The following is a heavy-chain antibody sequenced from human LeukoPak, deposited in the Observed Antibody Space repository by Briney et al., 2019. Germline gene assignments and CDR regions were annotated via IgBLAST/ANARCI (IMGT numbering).Heavy chain of an antibody. CDR2: IDTSGNT. J-gene: IGHJ2*01. Sequence: SETLSPTCTVSGCSISSYYWSWIRQPAGKGLEWIGRIDTSGNTNYKPSLKSRVTMSVDTSKNQFSLKLNSVTAADTAVYYCARVSSSWYQDWYFDLWGRGTLVTVSS. CDR1: GCSISSYY. CDR3: ARVSSSWYQDWYFDL. D-gene: IGHD6-13*01. V-gene: IGHV4-4*07.